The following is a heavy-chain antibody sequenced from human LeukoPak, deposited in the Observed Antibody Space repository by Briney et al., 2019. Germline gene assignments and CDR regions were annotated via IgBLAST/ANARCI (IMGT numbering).Heavy chain of an antibody. J-gene: IGHJ4*02. D-gene: IGHD4-23*01. CDR1: GFTFSSYS. V-gene: IGHV3-48*01. CDR2: IGSDSGDI. CDR3: AGGVYRSNPFDY. Sequence: QTGGSLRLSCAASGFTFSSYSMSWVRQPPGKGLEWISFIGSDSGDIYYADSVKGRFTISRDSAKNSLFLQMNSLRGEDTAVYFCAGGVYRSNPFDYWGQGTLVTVSS.